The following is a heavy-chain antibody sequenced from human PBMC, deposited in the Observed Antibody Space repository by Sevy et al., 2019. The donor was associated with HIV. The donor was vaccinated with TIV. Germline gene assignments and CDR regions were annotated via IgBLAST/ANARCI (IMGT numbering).Heavy chain of an antibody. J-gene: IGHJ4*02. CDR1: GFTLGDYA. CDR3: IRSRLLGYTAMVPDY. V-gene: IGHV3-49*04. CDR2: MRSKAFAGTT. Sequence: GGSLRLSCTTSGFTLGDYAMSCVRQAPGKGLEWVGFMRSKAFAGTTEYAASVKGRFTISTDDSKASAHLQMNSLRTEDTGVYYCIRSRLLGYTAMVPDYWGQGTLVTVSS. D-gene: IGHD5-18*01.